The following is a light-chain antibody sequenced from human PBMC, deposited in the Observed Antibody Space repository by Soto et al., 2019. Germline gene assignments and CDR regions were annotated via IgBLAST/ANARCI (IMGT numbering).Light chain of an antibody. Sequence: DIQMTQSPSTLSASVGDRATITCRASQNVNKWLAWFQQKPGNVPKLLIFDASTLQTGVPSRFGGGGSGTEFTLTISGLQPDDFATYYCQQYNSYSPWTFGPGTKVDIK. V-gene: IGKV1-5*01. CDR1: QNVNKW. J-gene: IGKJ1*01. CDR2: DAS. CDR3: QQYNSYSPWT.